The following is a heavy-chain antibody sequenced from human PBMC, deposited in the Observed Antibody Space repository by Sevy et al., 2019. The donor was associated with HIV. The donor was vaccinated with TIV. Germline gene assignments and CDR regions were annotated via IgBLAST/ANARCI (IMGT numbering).Heavy chain of an antibody. CDR3: AREAGGYDYDYGMDV. D-gene: IGHD5-12*01. CDR2: IYYSGDT. V-gene: IGHV4-39*02. Sequence: TLSLTCSVSGGSIVSSSHYWGWIRQPPGKGLEWLGRIYYSGDTYYNPSLNGRRTISIDTSKNQFALNLRSVTAADTAIYYCAREAGGYDYDYGMDVWGQGTTVTVSS. CDR1: GGSIVSSSHY. J-gene: IGHJ6*02.